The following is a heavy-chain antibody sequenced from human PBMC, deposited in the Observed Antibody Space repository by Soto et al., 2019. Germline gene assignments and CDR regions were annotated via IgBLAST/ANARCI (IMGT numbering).Heavy chain of an antibody. Sequence: ASVKVSCKASRYTFTSYDIFWVRQSPGQGLEWMGWMRTGSGDTHYAQKFQGRVTMTRDTSISTAYMELNNLVSDDTAVYYCARRSTTYLNEVIYDIWGQGTLVTLSS. CDR3: ARRSTTYLNEVIYDI. J-gene: IGHJ1*01. D-gene: IGHD1-26*01. CDR1: RYTFTSYD. CDR2: MRTGSGDT. V-gene: IGHV1-2*02.